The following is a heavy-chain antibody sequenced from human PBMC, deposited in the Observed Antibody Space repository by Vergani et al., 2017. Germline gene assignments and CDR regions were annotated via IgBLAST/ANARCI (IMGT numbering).Heavy chain of an antibody. J-gene: IGHJ5*02. D-gene: IGHD3-3*01. V-gene: IGHV4-59*12. Sequence: QVQLQESGPGLVKPSETLSLTCTVSGGSISSYYWSWIRQPPGKGLEWIGYIYYSGSTNSNPSLKSRVTISVDTSKNQFSLKLSSVTAADTAGYCCARFSIQNWFDPWGQGTLVTVSS. CDR3: ARFSIQNWFDP. CDR1: GGSISSYY. CDR2: IYYSGST.